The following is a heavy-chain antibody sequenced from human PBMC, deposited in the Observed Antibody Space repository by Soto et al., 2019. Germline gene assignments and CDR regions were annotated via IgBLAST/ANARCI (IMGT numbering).Heavy chain of an antibody. V-gene: IGHV4-39*01. J-gene: IGHJ4*02. CDR2: IYYSGST. Sequence: QLQLQESGPGLVKPSETLSLTCTVSGGSISSSSYYWGWIRQPPGKGLEWIGSIYYSGSTYYNPSLKSRVTISVDTSKNKFSLKLSSVTAADTAVYYCGIRGGDYEWLDYWGQGTLVTVSS. CDR3: GIRGGDYEWLDY. D-gene: IGHD4-17*01. CDR1: GGSISSSSYY.